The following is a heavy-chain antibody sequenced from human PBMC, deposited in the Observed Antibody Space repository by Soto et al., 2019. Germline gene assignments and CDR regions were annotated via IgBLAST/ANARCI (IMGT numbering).Heavy chain of an antibody. D-gene: IGHD3-22*01. J-gene: IGHJ3*02. V-gene: IGHV3-11*01. Sequence: PGGSLRLSCAASGFTFSNYYMNWIRQAPGKGLEWVSYISNSGSTIYDADSVKGRFTISRDNAKNSLYLQMNSLRVEDTAVYYCARGDYYDVSGPFSDAFDIWGQGTMVTVSS. CDR3: ARGDYYDVSGPFSDAFDI. CDR1: GFTFSNYY. CDR2: ISNSGSTI.